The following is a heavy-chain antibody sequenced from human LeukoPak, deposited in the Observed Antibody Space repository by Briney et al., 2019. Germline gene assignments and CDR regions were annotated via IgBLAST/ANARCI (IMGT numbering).Heavy chain of an antibody. V-gene: IGHV1-69*05. Sequence: ASVKVSCKASGGTFSSYAISWVRQAPGQGLEWMGGIIPIFGTANYAQKFQGRVTITTDESTSTAYMELSSLRSEDTAVYYCASGLVGANYYYYYYTDVWGKGTTVTVSS. CDR3: ASGLVGANYYYYYYTDV. D-gene: IGHD1-26*01. CDR1: GGTFSSYA. J-gene: IGHJ6*03. CDR2: IIPIFGTA.